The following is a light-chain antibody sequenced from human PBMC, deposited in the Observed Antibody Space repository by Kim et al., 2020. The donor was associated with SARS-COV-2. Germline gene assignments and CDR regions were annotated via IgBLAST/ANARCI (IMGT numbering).Light chain of an antibody. CDR3: SSYAGSNNLV. Sequence: QAVTTSCTGTSSDVGGYNYVSWYQQHPAKAPKLMSYEVSKRPSGVPDRFSGSKSGNTASLTVSGLQAEDEADYYCSSYAGSNNLVFGGGTQLTVL. CDR2: EVS. CDR1: SSDVGGYNY. V-gene: IGLV2-8*01. J-gene: IGLJ2*01.